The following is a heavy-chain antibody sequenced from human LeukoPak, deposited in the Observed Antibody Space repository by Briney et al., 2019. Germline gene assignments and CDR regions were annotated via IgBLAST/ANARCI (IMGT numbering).Heavy chain of an antibody. CDR2: IYYSGST. D-gene: IGHD6-19*01. V-gene: IGHV4-39*01. CDR3: ARGLV. Sequence: SETLSLTCTVSGGSISGSGYYWGWIRQPPGKGLEWIGSIYYSGSTYYNPSLKSRVTISVDTSKDQFSLRLSSVTAADTAVYYCARGLVWGQGTLVTVSS. CDR1: GGSISGSGYY. J-gene: IGHJ4*02.